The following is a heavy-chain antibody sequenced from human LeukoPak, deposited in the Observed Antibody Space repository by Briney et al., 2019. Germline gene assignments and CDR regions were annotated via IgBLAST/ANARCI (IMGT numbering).Heavy chain of an antibody. J-gene: IGHJ3*02. V-gene: IGHV3-7*03. CDR1: GFTFNSYW. Sequence: PGGSLRLSCAASGFTFNSYWMSWVRQAPGKGLEWVANIKQDGSEKYYVDSVKGRFTISRDNAKNTLYLQMNSLRAEDTAVYYCGKNRYSGSLSPFDIWGQGTMVTVSS. D-gene: IGHD1-26*01. CDR3: GKNRYSGSLSPFDI. CDR2: IKQDGSEK.